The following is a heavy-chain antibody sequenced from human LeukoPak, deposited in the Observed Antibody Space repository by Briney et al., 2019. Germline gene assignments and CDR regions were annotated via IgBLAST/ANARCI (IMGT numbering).Heavy chain of an antibody. J-gene: IGHJ4*02. Sequence: GGSLRLSCAASGFTFSSYGMHWVRQAPGKGLEWVAFIRYDGSNKYYADSVKGRFTISRDNSKNTLYLQMNSLRAEDTAVYNCAKGGSSSWYPNFDYWGQGTLVTVSS. V-gene: IGHV3-30*02. D-gene: IGHD6-13*01. CDR1: GFTFSSYG. CDR2: IRYDGSNK. CDR3: AKGGSSSWYPNFDY.